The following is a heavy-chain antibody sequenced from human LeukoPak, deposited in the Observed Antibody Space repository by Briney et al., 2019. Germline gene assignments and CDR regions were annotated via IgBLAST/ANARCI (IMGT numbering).Heavy chain of an antibody. CDR2: INPSGGST. J-gene: IGHJ4*02. V-gene: IGHV1-46*01. CDR3: ARDVDTAMPEGYFDY. D-gene: IGHD5-18*01. Sequence: GASVKVSCKASGYTFTSYAMNWVRQAPGQGLEWMGIINPSGGSTSYAQKFQGRVTMTRDTSTSTVYMELSSLRSEDTAVYYCARDVDTAMPEGYFDYWGQGTLVTVSS. CDR1: GYTFTSYA.